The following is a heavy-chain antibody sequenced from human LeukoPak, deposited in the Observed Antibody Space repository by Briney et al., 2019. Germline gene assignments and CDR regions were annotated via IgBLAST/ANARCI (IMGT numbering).Heavy chain of an antibody. Sequence: PSETLSLTCAVYGGSFSGYYWSWIRQPPGKGLEWIGEINHSGSTHNTPSLKSGVTLSVDTSKNQFSLKLSSVAAADTAVYYWASRYSSGWWHYWGQGTLVTVSS. D-gene: IGHD6-19*01. CDR2: INHSGST. J-gene: IGHJ4*02. CDR1: GGSFSGYY. CDR3: ASRYSSGWWHY. V-gene: IGHV4-34*01.